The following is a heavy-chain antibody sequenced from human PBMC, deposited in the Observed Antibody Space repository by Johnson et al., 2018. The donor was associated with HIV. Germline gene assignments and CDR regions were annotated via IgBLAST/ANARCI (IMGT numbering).Heavy chain of an antibody. CDR2: ISYDGSNK. Sequence: QVQLVEYGGGVVQPGRSLRLSCAASGFTFSSYAMHWVRQAPGKGLEWVAVISYDGSNKYYADSVKGRFTISRDNSKNTLYLQMNSLRAEDTAVYYCARAGGSDAFDIWGQGTMVTVSS. CDR1: GFTFSSYA. CDR3: ARAGGSDAFDI. V-gene: IGHV3-30-3*01. J-gene: IGHJ3*02.